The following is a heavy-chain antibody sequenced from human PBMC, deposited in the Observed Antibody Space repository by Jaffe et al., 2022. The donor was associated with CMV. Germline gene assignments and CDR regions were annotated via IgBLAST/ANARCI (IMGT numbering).Heavy chain of an antibody. CDR1: GGSISSSSYY. CDR2: IYYSGST. CDR3: ATMGRITMIVVVTEYFQH. V-gene: IGHV4-39*01. J-gene: IGHJ1*01. D-gene: IGHD3-22*01. Sequence: QLQLQESGPGLVKPSETLSLTCTVSGGSISSSSYYWGWIRQPPGKGLEWIGSIYYSGSTYYNPSLKSRVTISVDTSKNQFSLKLSSVTAADTAVYYCATMGRITMIVVVTEYFQHWGQGTLVTVSS.